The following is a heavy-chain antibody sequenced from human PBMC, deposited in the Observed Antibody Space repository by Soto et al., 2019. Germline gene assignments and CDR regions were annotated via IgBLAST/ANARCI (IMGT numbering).Heavy chain of an antibody. CDR3: ARDKPRVRTVTPSDYYYYYGMDV. Sequence: TLSLTCSVSGGSISSGDYYWSWIRQPPGKGLEWIGYIYYSGSTYYNPSLKSRVTISVDTSKNQFSLKLSSVTAADTAVYYCARDKPRVRTVTPSDYYYYYGMDVWGQGTTVTVSS. J-gene: IGHJ6*02. CDR2: IYYSGST. D-gene: IGHD4-4*01. V-gene: IGHV4-30-4*01. CDR1: GGSISSGDYY.